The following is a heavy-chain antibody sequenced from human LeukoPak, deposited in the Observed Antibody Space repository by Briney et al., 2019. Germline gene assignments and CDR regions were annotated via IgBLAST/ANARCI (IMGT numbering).Heavy chain of an antibody. CDR3: ARGGSYLSAFDI. J-gene: IGHJ3*02. Sequence: LPGGSLRLSCAASGFTFDDYGMSWVRQAPGKGLEWVSAISGSGGSTYYADSVKGRFTISRDNSKNTLYLQMNSLRAEDTAVYYCARGGSYLSAFDIWGQGTMVTVSS. D-gene: IGHD1-26*01. V-gene: IGHV3-23*01. CDR2: ISGSGGST. CDR1: GFTFDDYG.